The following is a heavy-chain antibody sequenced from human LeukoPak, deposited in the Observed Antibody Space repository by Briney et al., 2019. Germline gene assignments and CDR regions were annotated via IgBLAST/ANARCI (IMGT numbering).Heavy chain of an antibody. V-gene: IGHV3-23*01. CDR3: AKDLNFWSGYYSDY. CDR2: ISASGGST. Sequence: GGSLRLSCAASGFTFSSSAMSWVRQVPGKGLEWVSGISASGGSTNYADSVRGRFTISRDNSKNTLYVQMNSLRDEDTALYYCAKDLNFWSGYYSDYWGQGTLVTVSS. D-gene: IGHD3-3*01. J-gene: IGHJ4*02. CDR1: GFTFSSSA.